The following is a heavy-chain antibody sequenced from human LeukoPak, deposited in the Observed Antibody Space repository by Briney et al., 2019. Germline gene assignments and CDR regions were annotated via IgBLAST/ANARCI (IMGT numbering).Heavy chain of an antibody. D-gene: IGHD4-17*01. Sequence: SSETLSLTCTVSGDSFSSHYWTWVRQPPGRGLEWIGYISYIGSTNYNPSLKSRVTISIDTSKNQFSLKLSSVTAADTAVYYCARDLVTVTKGFDIWGQGTMVSVSS. CDR1: GDSFSSHY. CDR2: ISYIGST. J-gene: IGHJ3*02. CDR3: ARDLVTVTKGFDI. V-gene: IGHV4-59*11.